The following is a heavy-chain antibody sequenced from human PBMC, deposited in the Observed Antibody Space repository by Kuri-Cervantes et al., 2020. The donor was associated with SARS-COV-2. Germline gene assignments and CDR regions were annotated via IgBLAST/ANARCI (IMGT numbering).Heavy chain of an antibody. CDR2: IYWNDDK. J-gene: IGHJ4*02. CDR3: AHSTEAGDYFDY. CDR1: GFSLSTSGVG. Sequence: SGPTLVKPTRPLTLTYTFSGFSLSTSGVGVGWIRQPPGKALEWLTLIYWNDDKRYSPSLKSRLTIPKDTSKNQEVLTMTTMDPVDTATYYCAHSTEAGDYFDYWGQGTLVTVSS. V-gene: IGHV2-5*01. D-gene: IGHD1-14*01.